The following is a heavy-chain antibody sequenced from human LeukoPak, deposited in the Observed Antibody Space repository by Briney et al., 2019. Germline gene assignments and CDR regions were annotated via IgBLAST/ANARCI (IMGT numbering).Heavy chain of an antibody. CDR3: AKGLFGLRSSGSSRHYYGMDV. V-gene: IGHV3-23*01. Sequence: GGSQTLSCAASGLIFSSYAMSWARDAPGRGLEWVSAIRGSGGSTYYAHCVRGRLTISRDNSKNTLYLQMNSQRAEDTAVYYGAKGLFGLRSSGSSRHYYGMDVWGQGTTVTVFS. CDR2: IRGSGGST. D-gene: IGHD6-25*01. J-gene: IGHJ6*02. CDR1: GLIFSSYA.